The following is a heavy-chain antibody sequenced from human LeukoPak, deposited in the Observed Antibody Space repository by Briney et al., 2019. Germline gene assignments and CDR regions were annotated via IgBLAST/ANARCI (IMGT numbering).Heavy chain of an antibody. D-gene: IGHD5-12*01. J-gene: IGHJ6*02. Sequence: SVKVSCKASGGTFSSYAISWVRQAPGQGLEWMGGIIPIFGTANYAQKFQGRVTITADESTSTAYMELSSLRSEDTAVYYCARTPSGSGYVRLNYYYYGMDVWGQGTTVTVSS. CDR1: GGTFSSYA. V-gene: IGHV1-69*13. CDR2: IIPIFGTA. CDR3: ARTPSGSGYVRLNYYYYGMDV.